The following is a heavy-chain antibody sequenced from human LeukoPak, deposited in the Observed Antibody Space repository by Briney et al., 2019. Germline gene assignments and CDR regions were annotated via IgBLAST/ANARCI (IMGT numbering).Heavy chain of an antibody. Sequence: GGSLRFSCAVSGFTFSSFSMNWVRQAPGKGLEWVSYITSDSGTIRYADSVKGRFTISRDNAKNSLYLQMKSLREEDTAVYYCARDLNWVFDYWGQGILVTVSS. J-gene: IGHJ4*02. V-gene: IGHV3-48*02. CDR2: ITSDSGTI. CDR3: ARDLNWVFDY. CDR1: GFTFSSFS. D-gene: IGHD7-27*01.